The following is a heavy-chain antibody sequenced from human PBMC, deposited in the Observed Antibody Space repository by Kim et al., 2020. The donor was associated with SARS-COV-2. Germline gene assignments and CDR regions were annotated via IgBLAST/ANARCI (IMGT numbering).Heavy chain of an antibody. CDR2: ISDTGST. CDR1: GGSITSYY. V-gene: IGHV4-59*08. J-gene: IGHJ6*02. D-gene: IGHD3-10*01. CDR3: ARRVTMVRGVYYGMDV. Sequence: SETLSLTCTVSGGSITSYYWSWIRQPPGMGLEWIAYISDTGSTDTNPSLKSRVTMSLDTSKNQFSLKLKSVTAADTAVYYCARRVTMVRGVYYGMDVWG.